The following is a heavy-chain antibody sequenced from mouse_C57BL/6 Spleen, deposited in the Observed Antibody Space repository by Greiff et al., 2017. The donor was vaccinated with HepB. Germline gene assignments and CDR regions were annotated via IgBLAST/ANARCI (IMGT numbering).Heavy chain of an antibody. CDR1: GYAFSSYW. V-gene: IGHV1-80*01. D-gene: IGHD2-4*01. J-gene: IGHJ2*01. CDR3: ARIYYDHYYFDY. CDR2: IYPGDGDT. Sequence: VMLVESGAELVKPGASVKISCKASGYAFSSYWMNWVKQRPGKGLEWIGQIYPGDGDTNYNGKFKGKATLTADKSSSTAYMQLSSLTSEDSAVYFCARIYYDHYYFDYWGQGTTLTVSS.